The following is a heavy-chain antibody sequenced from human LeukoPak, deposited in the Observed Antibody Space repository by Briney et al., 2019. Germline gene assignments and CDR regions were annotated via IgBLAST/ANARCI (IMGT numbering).Heavy chain of an antibody. CDR2: IKPNSGGT. D-gene: IGHD2-2*02. CDR1: GYTFTGYY. CDR3: ARAPLFVVVPAAIPTYYYYYGMDV. V-gene: IGHV1-2*02. Sequence: ASVKVSCKASGYTFTGYYMHWVRQAPGQGLEWMGWIKPNSGGTNYAQKFQGRVTMTRDTSISTAYMELSRLRSDDTAVYYCARAPLFVVVPAAIPTYYYYYGMDVWGQGTTVTVSS. J-gene: IGHJ6*02.